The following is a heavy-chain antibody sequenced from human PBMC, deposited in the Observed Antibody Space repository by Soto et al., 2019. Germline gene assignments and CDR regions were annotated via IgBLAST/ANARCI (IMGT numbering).Heavy chain of an antibody. CDR3: ASPGRRWLQLTFDY. CDR2: ISYDGSNK. V-gene: IGHV3-30-3*01. D-gene: IGHD5-12*01. CDR1: GFTFSSYA. Sequence: PGGSLRLSCAASGFTFSSYAMHWVRQAPGKGLEWVAVISYDGSNKYYADSVKGRFTISRDNSKNTLYLQMNSLRAEDTAVYYCASPGRRWLQLTFDYWGQGTLVTVSS. J-gene: IGHJ4*02.